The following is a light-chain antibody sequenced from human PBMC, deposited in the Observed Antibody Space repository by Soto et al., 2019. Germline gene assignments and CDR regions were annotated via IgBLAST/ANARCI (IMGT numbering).Light chain of an antibody. Sequence: EIVLTQPAGTLSLYTGEGATLSCRASQSVSSSYLAWYQQKPGQAPRLLIYGASSRATGIPDRFSGSGSGTDFTLTISRLEPEDFAVYYCPQYGSSSWTSGQGTKV. V-gene: IGKV3-20*01. CDR2: GAS. J-gene: IGKJ1*01. CDR3: PQYGSSSWT. CDR1: QSVSSSY.